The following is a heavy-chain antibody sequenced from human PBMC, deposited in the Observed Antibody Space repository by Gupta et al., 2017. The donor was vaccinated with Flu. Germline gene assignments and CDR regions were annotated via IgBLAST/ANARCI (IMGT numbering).Heavy chain of an antibody. V-gene: IGHV4-4*07. Sequence: QVQLQESGPGLVKPSETLSLTCTVSGGSISSYYWSRIRQPAGKGLEWIGRIYTSGSTNYNPSLKSRVTMSVDTSKNQFSLKLSSVTAADTAVYYCARVRSSGGRGTPYYFDYWGQGTLVTVSS. CDR1: GGSISSYY. D-gene: IGHD2-15*01. CDR2: IYTSGST. J-gene: IGHJ4*02. CDR3: ARVRSSGGRGTPYYFDY.